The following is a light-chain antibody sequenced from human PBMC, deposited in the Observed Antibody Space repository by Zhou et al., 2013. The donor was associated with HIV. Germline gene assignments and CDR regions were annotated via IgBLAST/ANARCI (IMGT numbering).Light chain of an antibody. J-gene: IGLJ2*01. CDR1: SSNIENNY. CDR2: ENN. Sequence: QSVLTQPPSVSAAPGQKVTISCSGSSSNIENNYVSWYQQLPGTAPKLLIYENNKRPSKVPDRFSGSKSGTSATLGITGLRTGDEADYYCGTWDSSLSAGVFGGGTKLTVL. V-gene: IGLV1-51*02. CDR3: GTWDSSLSAGV.